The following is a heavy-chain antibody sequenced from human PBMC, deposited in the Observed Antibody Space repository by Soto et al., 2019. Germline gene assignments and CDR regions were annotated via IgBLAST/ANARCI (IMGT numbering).Heavy chain of an antibody. Sequence: ASVKVSCKASGYTFTSYAMHWVRQAPGQRLEWMGWINAGNGNTKYSQKFQGRVTITRDTSASTAYMELGSLRSEDTAVYYCARVGPKPAAIARFDPWGQGTLVTVSS. D-gene: IGHD2-2*01. V-gene: IGHV1-3*01. CDR1: GYTFTSYA. CDR3: ARVGPKPAAIARFDP. J-gene: IGHJ5*02. CDR2: INAGNGNT.